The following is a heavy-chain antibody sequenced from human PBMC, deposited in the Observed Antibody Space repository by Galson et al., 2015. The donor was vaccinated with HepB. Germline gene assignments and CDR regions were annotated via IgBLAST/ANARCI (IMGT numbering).Heavy chain of an antibody. Sequence: LRLSCAASGFTFSSYALTWVRQAPGKGLEWVSAISASHGTTYYADSVKGRFTISRDNSKNSLYLQMNSLRAGDTAVYYCARGRPTTMGEAFDIWGQGTLVTVSS. V-gene: IGHV3-23*01. J-gene: IGHJ3*02. D-gene: IGHD3-10*01. CDR3: ARGRPTTMGEAFDI. CDR2: ISASHGTT. CDR1: GFTFSSYA.